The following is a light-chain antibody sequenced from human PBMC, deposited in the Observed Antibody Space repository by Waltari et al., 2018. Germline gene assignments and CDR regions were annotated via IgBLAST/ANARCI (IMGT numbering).Light chain of an antibody. J-gene: IGLJ1*01. CDR1: SSNIGAGYD. Sequence: QSVLTQPPSVSGAPGQRVTISRTGSSSNIGAGYDLHRYQQLPGTAPKLLIYGNSNRPSGVPDRFSGSKSGTSASLAITGLQAEDEADYYCQSYDSSLSGYVFGTGTKVTVL. CDR3: QSYDSSLSGYV. CDR2: GNS. V-gene: IGLV1-40*01.